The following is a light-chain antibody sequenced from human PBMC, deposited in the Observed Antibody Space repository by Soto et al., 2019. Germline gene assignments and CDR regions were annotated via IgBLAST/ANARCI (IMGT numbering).Light chain of an antibody. CDR3: QQFGSSLIA. V-gene: IGKV3-20*01. J-gene: IGKJ5*01. CDR2: AAS. CDR1: QTVSTSY. Sequence: EIVLTQSPVTLSLSPGERATLSFRSSQTVSTSYIAWYQQKPGQAPRLLIYAASSRATGIPDRFSGSGSGTDFTLTISRLEPEDCAVYYCQQFGSSLIAFGQGTRLEIK.